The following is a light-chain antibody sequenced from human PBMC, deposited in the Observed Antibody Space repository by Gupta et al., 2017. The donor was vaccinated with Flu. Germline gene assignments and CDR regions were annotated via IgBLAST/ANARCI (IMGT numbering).Light chain of an antibody. CDR2: KTS. CDR1: QSITGW. Sequence: PSTLSSSVGDRVTITCRASQSITGWLAWYQQKPGKAPKLLIYKTSSLESGVPSRFSGSGSGTEFTLTISSLQPDDFATYYCQQYNSYTGTFGQGTKVEIK. J-gene: IGKJ1*01. V-gene: IGKV1-5*03. CDR3: QQYNSYTGT.